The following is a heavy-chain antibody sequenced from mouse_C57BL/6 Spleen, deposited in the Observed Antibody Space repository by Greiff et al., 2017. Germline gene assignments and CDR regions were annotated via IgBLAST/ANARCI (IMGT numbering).Heavy chain of an antibody. Sequence: QVQLKESGAELAKPGASVKLSCKASGYTFTSYWMHWVKQRPGQGLEWIGYINPSSGYTKYNQKFKDKAPLAADKSSSTAYMQLSSLTYEDSAVYYCARWNIYYGNYGGVFDYWGKGTTLTVSS. D-gene: IGHD2-1*01. CDR2: INPSSGYT. CDR1: GYTFTSYW. V-gene: IGHV1-7*01. J-gene: IGHJ2*01. CDR3: ARWNIYYGNYGGVFDY.